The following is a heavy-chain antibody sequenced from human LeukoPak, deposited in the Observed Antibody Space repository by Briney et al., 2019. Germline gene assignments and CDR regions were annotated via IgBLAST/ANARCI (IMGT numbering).Heavy chain of an antibody. V-gene: IGHV1-46*01. J-gene: IGHJ4*02. CDR2: INPSGGST. Sequence: ASVKVSCKASGHTFSSYYMHWVRQAPGQGLEWMGIINPSGGSTSYAQKFQGRVTMTRDTSTSTVYMELSSLRSEDTAVYYCAIIAAADPDFDYWGQGTLVTVSS. CDR1: GHTFSSYY. CDR3: AIIAAADPDFDY. D-gene: IGHD6-13*01.